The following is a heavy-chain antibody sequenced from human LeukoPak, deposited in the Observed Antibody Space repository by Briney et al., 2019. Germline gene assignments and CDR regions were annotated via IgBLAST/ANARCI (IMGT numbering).Heavy chain of an antibody. CDR2: INSDGGGA. CDR1: GITFGNNW. CDR3: ARDVPHNWFDT. J-gene: IGHJ5*02. V-gene: IGHV3-74*01. Sequence: PGGSLRLSCAAPGITFGNNWMHWVRQGPGKGLVWISRINSDGGGAIYADSVKGRFTVSRDNAENTLYLQMNSLRAEDTAVYYCARDVPHNWFDTWGQGTLVTVSS.